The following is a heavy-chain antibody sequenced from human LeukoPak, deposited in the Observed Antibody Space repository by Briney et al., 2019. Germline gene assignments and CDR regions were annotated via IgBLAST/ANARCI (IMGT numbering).Heavy chain of an antibody. J-gene: IGHJ4*02. CDR2: INPNSGGT. CDR3: ASSSSSWKYYFDY. CDR1: GYTFTGYY. Sequence: ASVKVSCKASGYTFTGYYMHWVRQAPGQGLEWMGRINPNSGGTNYAQKFQGRVTMTRDMSISTAYMELSRLRSDDTAVYYCASSSSSWKYYFDYWGQGTLVTVSS. V-gene: IGHV1-2*06. D-gene: IGHD6-13*01.